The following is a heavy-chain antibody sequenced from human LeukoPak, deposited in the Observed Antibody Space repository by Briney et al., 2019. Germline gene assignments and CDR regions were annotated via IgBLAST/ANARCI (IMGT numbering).Heavy chain of an antibody. V-gene: IGHV6-1*01. CDR2: TYYRSKRYH. Sequence: SQTLSLTCAISGDSISSNSAAWNWIRQSPSRGLEWLGRTYYRSKRYHDFAASVTSRITISPDTSKNQFSLHLKSVTPDDTAVYYCARDLPESGYYPFDYWGQGTLVTVSS. CDR3: ARDLPESGYYPFDY. J-gene: IGHJ4*02. D-gene: IGHD3-22*01. CDR1: GDSISSNSAA.